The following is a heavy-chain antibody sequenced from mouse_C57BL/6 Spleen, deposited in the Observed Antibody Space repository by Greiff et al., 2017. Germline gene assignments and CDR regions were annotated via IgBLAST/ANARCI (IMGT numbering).Heavy chain of an antibody. CDR2: IDPETGGT. CDR3: TREDSNYEAWFAY. D-gene: IGHD2-5*01. J-gene: IGHJ3*01. CDR1: GYTFTDYE. Sequence: VQVVESGAELVRPGASVTLSCKASGYTFTDYEMHWVKQTPVHGLEWIGAIDPETGGTAYNQKFKGKAILTADKSSSTAYMELRSLTSEDSAVYYCTREDSNYEAWFAYWGQGTLVTVSA. V-gene: IGHV1-15*01.